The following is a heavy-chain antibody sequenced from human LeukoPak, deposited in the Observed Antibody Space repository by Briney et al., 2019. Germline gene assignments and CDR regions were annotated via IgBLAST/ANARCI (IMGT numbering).Heavy chain of an antibody. Sequence: GGSLRLSCAASGFSFSSYWMTGVLQAPGKGVEGVANIKQDGSEKYYVCSVTGRFTISRDNAKNSLYLQMNSLRAEDTAVYFCARAGYYGSGSRFDPWGQGTLVTVSS. V-gene: IGHV3-7*01. CDR1: GFSFSSYW. D-gene: IGHD3-10*01. CDR2: IKQDGSEK. CDR3: ARAGYYGSGSRFDP. J-gene: IGHJ5*02.